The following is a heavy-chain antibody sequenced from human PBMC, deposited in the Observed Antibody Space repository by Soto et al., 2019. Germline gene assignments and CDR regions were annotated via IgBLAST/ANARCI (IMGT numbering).Heavy chain of an antibody. D-gene: IGHD3-16*01. CDR3: ATGDQGFDY. V-gene: IGHV6-1*01. CDR2: TYYRSKWFN. Sequence: SQTLSLTCAISGDSVSSNSAAWNWIRQSPSRGLEWLGRTYYRSKWFNNYALSVKSRITINPDTSKNQFSLQLNSVTPEGTDVYYSATGDQGFDYWGQGTLVTVSS. CDR1: GDSVSSNSAA. J-gene: IGHJ4*02.